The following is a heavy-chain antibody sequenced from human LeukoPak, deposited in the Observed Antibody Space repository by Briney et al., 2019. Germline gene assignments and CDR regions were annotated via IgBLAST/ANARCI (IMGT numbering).Heavy chain of an antibody. J-gene: IGHJ4*02. D-gene: IGHD3-3*01. CDR1: GYSISSGYY. Sequence: PSETLSLTCTVSGYSISSGYYWGWIRQPPGKGLEWIGSIYTSGSTNYNPSLKSRVTISVDTSKNQFSLKLSSVTAADTAVYYCARDDPDFGFDYWGQGTLVTVSS. CDR2: IYTSGST. V-gene: IGHV4-38-2*02. CDR3: ARDDPDFGFDY.